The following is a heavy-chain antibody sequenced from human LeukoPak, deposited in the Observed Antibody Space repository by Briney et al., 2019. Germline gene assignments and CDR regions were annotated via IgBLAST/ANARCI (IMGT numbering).Heavy chain of an antibody. Sequence: GGSLRLSCAASGFTFSSFGMTWDRQAQAPGKGLEWVSGISGSDGSTYYADSVKGRITISRDNSKNTLYLQMNSLRAEDTAVYYCAKNIGGLDYWGQGTLVTVSS. CDR1: GFTFSSFG. V-gene: IGHV3-23*01. CDR3: AKNIGGLDY. J-gene: IGHJ4*02. D-gene: IGHD3-10*01. CDR2: ISGSDGST.